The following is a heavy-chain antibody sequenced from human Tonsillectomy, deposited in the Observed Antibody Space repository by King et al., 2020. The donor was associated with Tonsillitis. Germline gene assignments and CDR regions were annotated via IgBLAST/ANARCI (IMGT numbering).Heavy chain of an antibody. Sequence: QLVQSGPEVKKPGESLKLSCKGSGYSFTTYWIGWVRQMPGKGLEWMGIIYPDDSDTRYSPSFQGQVTISADKSISIAYLQWSSLKASDTAIYFCARGTVIPAPFDFWGQGTLVTVSS. V-gene: IGHV5-51*03. J-gene: IGHJ4*02. D-gene: IGHD2-21*01. CDR1: GYSFTTYW. CDR2: IYPDDSDT. CDR3: ARGTVIPAPFDF.